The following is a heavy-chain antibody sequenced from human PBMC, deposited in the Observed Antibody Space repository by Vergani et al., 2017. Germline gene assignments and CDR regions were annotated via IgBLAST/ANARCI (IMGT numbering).Heavy chain of an antibody. V-gene: IGHV4-61*02. D-gene: IGHD2-21*02. J-gene: IGHJ3*02. CDR3: ARNPYCGGDCYSDAFDI. Sequence: QVQLQESGPGLVKPSQTLSLSCTVSGASISSGSYYWSWFRQPAGKRLEWIGRFYTGGGTNYNPSLKSRVTISVDTSKNQFSLKLSSVTAADTAVYYCARNPYCGGDCYSDAFDIWGQGTMVTVSS. CDR1: GASISSGSYY. CDR2: FYTGGGT.